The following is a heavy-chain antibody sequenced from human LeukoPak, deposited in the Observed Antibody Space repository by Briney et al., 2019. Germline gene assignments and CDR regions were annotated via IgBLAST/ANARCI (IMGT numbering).Heavy chain of an antibody. CDR3: AQKAPYSPGYSQH. CDR1: GDSITSYY. D-gene: IGHD2-15*01. CDR2: IYHNSGTT. V-gene: IGHV4-59*01. J-gene: IGHJ1*01. Sequence: SETLSLTCTVSGDSITSYYWTWIRQPPGKGLEWIGYIYHNSGTTNYNPSLKSRVSISVDTSKNQFSLKLSSVTAADTAVYYCAQKAPYSPGYSQHWGQGTLVTVSS.